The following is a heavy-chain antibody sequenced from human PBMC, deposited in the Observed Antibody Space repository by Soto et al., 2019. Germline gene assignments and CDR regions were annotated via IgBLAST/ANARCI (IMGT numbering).Heavy chain of an antibody. CDR1: GLMFSDCP. J-gene: IGHJ6*02. V-gene: IGHV3-72*01. D-gene: IGHD6-19*01. CDR2: IRRKANSYTT. Sequence: GSLRLSCAASGLMFSDCPMDWVRQAPGKGLEWVGRIRRKANSYTTEYAASVKGRFTISRDDSKNSLYLQMNSLKSEDTAVYYCAMLGGWSGGSSGMDVWGQG. CDR3: AMLGGWSGGSSGMDV.